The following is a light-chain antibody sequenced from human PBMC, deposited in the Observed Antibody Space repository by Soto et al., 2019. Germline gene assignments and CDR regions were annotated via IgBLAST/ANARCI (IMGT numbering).Light chain of an antibody. V-gene: IGKV3-20*01. CDR2: GAS. CDR1: QSVASNS. CDR3: QEYGSTSHT. J-gene: IGKJ2*01. Sequence: ETVLTQSPGTLSLSPGETATLSCRASQSVASNSLAWYQQKPGQAPRLLVYGASGRATDIPDRFSGRGSGTDFTLTINRLEPEDFAVYHCQEYGSTSHTFGQGTKVEIK.